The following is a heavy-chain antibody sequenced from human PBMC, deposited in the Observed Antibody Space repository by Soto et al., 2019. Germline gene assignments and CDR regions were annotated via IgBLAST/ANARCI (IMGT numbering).Heavy chain of an antibody. D-gene: IGHD6-13*01. CDR3: ASRPSSGHSSSWFYYYYGMDV. CDR2: INHSGST. Sequence: SETLSLTCAVYGGSFSGYYWSWIRQPPGKGLEWIGEINHSGSTNYNPSLKSRVTISVDTSKNQFSLKLSSVTAADTAVYYCASRPSSGHSSSWFYYYYGMDVWGQGTTVTVSS. J-gene: IGHJ6*02. CDR1: GGSFSGYY. V-gene: IGHV4-34*01.